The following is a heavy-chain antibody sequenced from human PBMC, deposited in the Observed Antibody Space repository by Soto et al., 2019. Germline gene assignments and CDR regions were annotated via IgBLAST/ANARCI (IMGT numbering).Heavy chain of an antibody. D-gene: IGHD2-2*01. J-gene: IGHJ3*02. CDR1: GFIFSSLA. CDR2: IPGSADST. Sequence: GGSLRLSCAASGFIFSSLAMSWVRQAPGKGLEWVSTIPGSADSTYYADSVKGRFTISRDNSKNTLYLQMNSLRAEDTAVYYCAKKLPEAGAHFAFDIWGHGTMVTVSS. CDR3: AKKLPEAGAHFAFDI. V-gene: IGHV3-23*01.